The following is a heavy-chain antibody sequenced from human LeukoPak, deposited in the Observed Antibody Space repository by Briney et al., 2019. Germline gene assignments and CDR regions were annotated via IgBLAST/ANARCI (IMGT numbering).Heavy chain of an antibody. D-gene: IGHD2-2*01. CDR3: ARTPPSYCSSTSCYDY. V-gene: IGHV4-4*07. Sequence: SETLSLTCTVSGGSISSYYWNWIRQPAGKGLEWIGRIRTSGDTSYNPSLKSRVTVSVDTSRNQFSLKLSAVTAADTAVYYCARTPPSYCSSTSCYDYWGQGTLVTVSS. CDR1: GGSISSYY. J-gene: IGHJ4*02. CDR2: IRTSGDT.